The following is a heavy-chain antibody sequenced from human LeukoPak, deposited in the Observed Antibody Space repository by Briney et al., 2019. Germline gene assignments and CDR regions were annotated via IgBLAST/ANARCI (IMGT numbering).Heavy chain of an antibody. Sequence: GGSLRLSCAASGFIFNTYVMHWVRQAPGKGLEWLAFIRYDGSNKNYADSVKGRFTISRDNTKNSLYLQMNSLRAEDTAVYYCAKEEDIVVVVAANLWGQGTMVTVSS. V-gene: IGHV3-30*02. J-gene: IGHJ3*01. CDR2: IRYDGSNK. CDR1: GFIFNTYV. CDR3: AKEEDIVVVVAANL. D-gene: IGHD2-15*01.